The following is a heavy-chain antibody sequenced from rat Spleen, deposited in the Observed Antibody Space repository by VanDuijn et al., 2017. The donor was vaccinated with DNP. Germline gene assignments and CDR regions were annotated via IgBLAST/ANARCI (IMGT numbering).Heavy chain of an antibody. CDR3: ARDEGSYYYAMDA. CDR2: ITSSGGST. V-gene: IGHV5-25*01. J-gene: IGHJ4*01. CDR1: GFTFSAFY. Sequence: EVQLVESGGGLVQPGRSLKLSCAASGFTFSAFYMAWIRQVPGKGLEWIASITSSGGSTYYPDSVKGRFTISRDNAKNTLYLQMNSLRSEDTATYYCARDEGSYYYAMDAWGQGTSVTVSS. D-gene: IGHD1-11*01.